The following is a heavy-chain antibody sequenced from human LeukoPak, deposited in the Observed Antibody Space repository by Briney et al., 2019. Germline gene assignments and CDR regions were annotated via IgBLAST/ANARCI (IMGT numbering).Heavy chain of an antibody. Sequence: PGGSLRLSCAASGFTFNKDWMHWVRQVPGKGLVWVSRIKSDETSTAYADSVRGRFTISRDNAKNMLYLQMNSLRAEDTAVYYCARDLGHCSGGSCYPVAFDIWGQGTMVTVSS. CDR3: ARDLGHCSGGSCYPVAFDI. CDR1: GFTFNKDW. D-gene: IGHD2-15*01. CDR2: IKSDETST. V-gene: IGHV3-74*01. J-gene: IGHJ3*02.